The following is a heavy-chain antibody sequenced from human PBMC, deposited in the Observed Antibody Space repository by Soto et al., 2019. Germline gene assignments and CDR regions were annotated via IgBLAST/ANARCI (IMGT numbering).Heavy chain of an antibody. CDR2: ISAYSGNT. V-gene: IGHV1-18*01. Sequence: ASVKVSCQAYGYTFSSYGLSWVRQAPGQGLEWMGWISAYSGNTVYTQRFKGRLTMATDTSTGTAYMELRSLRSDDTAVYYCARDFYQSSGYCDYWGQGTLVTVPQ. D-gene: IGHD3-22*01. CDR1: GYTFSSYG. CDR3: ARDFYQSSGYCDY. J-gene: IGHJ4*02.